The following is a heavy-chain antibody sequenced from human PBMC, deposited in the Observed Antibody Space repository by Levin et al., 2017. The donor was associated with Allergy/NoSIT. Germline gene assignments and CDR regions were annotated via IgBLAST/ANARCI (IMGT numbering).Heavy chain of an antibody. CDR1: GGSISSGGYY. D-gene: IGHD6-13*01. CDR3: ARDREAGYSSSWGFDY. Sequence: SETLSLTCTVSGGSISSGGYYWSWIRQHPGKGLEWIGYIYYSGSTYYNPSLKSRVTISVDTSKNQFSLKLSSVTAADTAVYYCARDREAGYSSSWGFDYWGQGTLVTVSS. V-gene: IGHV4-31*03. J-gene: IGHJ4*02. CDR2: IYYSGST.